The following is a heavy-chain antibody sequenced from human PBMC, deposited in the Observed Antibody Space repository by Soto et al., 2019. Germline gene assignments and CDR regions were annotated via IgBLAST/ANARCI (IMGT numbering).Heavy chain of an antibody. V-gene: IGHV3-21*01. J-gene: IGHJ5*02. CDR3: AREVRRGWFDP. CDR1: GFTFSTYT. CDR2: ISSTSSSM. Sequence: VQESGGGLVTPGGSLRVSCAASGFTFSTYTMNWVRQAPGKGLEWVSSISSTSSSMSYADSVKGRFTISRDNANNSLFLQMNSLPAEDTAVYYCAREVRRGWFDPWGQGTLVTVSS.